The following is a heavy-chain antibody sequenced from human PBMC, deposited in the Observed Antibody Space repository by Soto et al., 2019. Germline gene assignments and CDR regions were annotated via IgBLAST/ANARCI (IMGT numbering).Heavy chain of an antibody. CDR1: GGSISSSSYY. V-gene: IGHV4-39*01. CDR3: ARHRGCSGGSCYSTKPHYYYYYMDV. J-gene: IGHJ6*03. CDR2: IYYSGST. D-gene: IGHD2-15*01. Sequence: SETLSLTCTVSGGSISSSSYYWGWIRQPPGKGLEWIGSIYYSGSTYYNPSLKGRVTISVDTSKNQFSLKLSSVTAADTAVYYCARHRGCSGGSCYSTKPHYYYYYMDVWGKGTTVTVSS.